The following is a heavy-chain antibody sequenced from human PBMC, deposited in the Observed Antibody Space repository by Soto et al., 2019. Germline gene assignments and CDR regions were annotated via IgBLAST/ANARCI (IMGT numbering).Heavy chain of an antibody. Sequence: EVQLVESGGGLVQPGRSLRLSCAASGFTFDDYAMHWVRQVPGKGLEWVSGITGSGGSTFYADSVKGRFTISRDNSKNTLYLQMNSLRAEDTAIYYCASVDYGAYIPHFDYWGQGTLVTVSS. CDR3: ASVDYGAYIPHFDY. J-gene: IGHJ4*02. CDR1: GFTFDDYA. D-gene: IGHD4-17*01. CDR2: ITGSGGST. V-gene: IGHV3-9*01.